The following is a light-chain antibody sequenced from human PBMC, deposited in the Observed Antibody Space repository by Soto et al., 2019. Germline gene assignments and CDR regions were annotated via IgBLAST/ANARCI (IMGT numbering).Light chain of an antibody. J-gene: IGLJ2*01. CDR3: SSYTTGTTRVI. CDR2: EVS. V-gene: IGLV2-14*01. Sequence: QSALTQPASVSGSPGQSITIPCTGTGSDLGAYNFVSWYQHHPGKAPKLIVFEVSNRPSGVSFRFSGSKSGNTGSLTISGLQAEDEADYYCSSYTTGTTRVIFGGGTKLTVL. CDR1: GSDLGAYNF.